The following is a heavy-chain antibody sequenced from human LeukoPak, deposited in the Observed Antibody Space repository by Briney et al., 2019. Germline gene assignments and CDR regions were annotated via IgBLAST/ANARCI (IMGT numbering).Heavy chain of an antibody. CDR2: IKQDGSEK. D-gene: IGHD3-3*01. CDR1: GFTFSRYW. V-gene: IGHV3-7*03. J-gene: IGHJ4*02. Sequence: GGSLRLSCAASGFTFSRYWMSWVRQAPGKGLEWVANIKQDGSEKYYVDSVKGRFTISRDNAKNSLFLQMNSLRAEDTAVYYCARDKGTDFWSGFDDWGQGILVTVSS. CDR3: ARDKGTDFWSGFDD.